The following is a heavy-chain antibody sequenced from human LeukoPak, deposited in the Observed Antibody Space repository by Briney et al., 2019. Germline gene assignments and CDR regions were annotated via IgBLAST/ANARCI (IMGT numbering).Heavy chain of an antibody. Sequence: GGSLRLSCAASGFTFSSYGMHWVRQAPGKGLEWVAVILSDGSKEFYTDSVKGRFTISRDNSKNSLYLQMNSLRAEDTAVYYCARELAGHYYGSGSFFDYWGQGTLVTVSS. J-gene: IGHJ4*02. D-gene: IGHD3-10*01. CDR1: GFTFSSYG. CDR3: ARELAGHYYGSGSFFDY. V-gene: IGHV3-33*01. CDR2: ILSDGSKE.